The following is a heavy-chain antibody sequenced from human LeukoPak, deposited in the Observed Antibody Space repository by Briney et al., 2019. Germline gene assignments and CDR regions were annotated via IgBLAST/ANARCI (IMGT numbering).Heavy chain of an antibody. D-gene: IGHD5-12*01. Sequence: GGSLRLSCAASGFTFSSYGMHWVRQAPGKGLEWVAFIRYDGSNKYYADSVKGRFTISRDNSKNTLYLQMNSLRAEGTAVYYCAKDTEIVATIDYYYYYGMDVWGQGTTVTVSS. CDR3: AKDTEIVATIDYYYYYGMDV. CDR1: GFTFSSYG. V-gene: IGHV3-30*02. J-gene: IGHJ6*02. CDR2: IRYDGSNK.